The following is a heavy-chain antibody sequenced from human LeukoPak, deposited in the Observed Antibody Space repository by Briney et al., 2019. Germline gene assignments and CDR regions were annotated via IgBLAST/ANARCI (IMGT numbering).Heavy chain of an antibody. J-gene: IGHJ4*01. CDR1: GFTFSDYW. CDR3: ARKGY. V-gene: IGHV3-74*01. CDR2: INSDGRIT. Sequence: AGGSLRLSCAASGFTFSDYWMHWVRQAPGKGLVGVSRINSDGRITHYADSAKGRFTISRDNAKNTLYLQMSSARAENTAAYYFARKGYWGQGTLVNVSS.